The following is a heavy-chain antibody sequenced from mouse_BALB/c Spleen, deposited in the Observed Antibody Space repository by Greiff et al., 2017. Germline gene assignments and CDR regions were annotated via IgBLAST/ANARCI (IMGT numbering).Heavy chain of an antibody. CDR3: ARDQDGYSLYYAMDY. CDR1: GFTFSSYA. J-gene: IGHJ4*01. Sequence: EVMLVESGGGLVKPGGSLKLSCAASGFTFSSYAMSWVRQSPEKRLEWVAEISSGGSYTYYPDTVTGRFTISRANAKNTLYLEMSSLRSEDTAMYYCARDQDGYSLYYAMDYWGEGTSVTVSS. D-gene: IGHD2-3*01. CDR2: ISSGGSYT. V-gene: IGHV5-9-4*01.